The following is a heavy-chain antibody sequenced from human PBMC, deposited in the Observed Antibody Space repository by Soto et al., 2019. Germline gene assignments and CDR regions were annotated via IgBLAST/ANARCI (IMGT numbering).Heavy chain of an antibody. Sequence: EVQLLESGGGLAQPGGSLRLSCAASGFTFSSYAMSWVRQAPGKGLEWVSTISGSGGSTYYAVSVKGRFTISRDNSQNTLYLQINSLRAEDTAVYYCAKTPANIVTTTQFDYWGQGTLLTVSS. D-gene: IGHD5-12*01. CDR1: GFTFSSYA. CDR2: ISGSGGST. J-gene: IGHJ4*02. CDR3: AKTPANIVTTTQFDY. V-gene: IGHV3-23*01.